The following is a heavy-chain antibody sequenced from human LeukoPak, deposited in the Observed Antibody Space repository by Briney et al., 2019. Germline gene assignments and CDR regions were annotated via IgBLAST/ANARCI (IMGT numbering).Heavy chain of an antibody. Sequence: GGSLRLSCAASGFTFNSHHMNWVRQAPGKGLEWVSYISSGSNAIYYADSVKGRFTVSRDNAKNLLFLQMNSLRDEDTAVYYCASYDSSGYNYWGQGTLVTVSS. J-gene: IGHJ4*02. CDR2: ISSGSNAI. V-gene: IGHV3-48*02. D-gene: IGHD3-22*01. CDR3: ASYDSSGYNY. CDR1: GFTFNSHH.